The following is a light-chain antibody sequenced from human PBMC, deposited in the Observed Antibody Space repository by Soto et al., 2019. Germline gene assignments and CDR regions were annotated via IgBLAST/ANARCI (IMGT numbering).Light chain of an antibody. V-gene: IGKV3-20*01. CDR1: QSVSSY. Sequence: IALTQSPPTLSLSPAERTTLDCRASQSVSSYLAWYQQKPGQAPRLLIYDASNRATGIPARLSGSGSGTDFTLTISRMEPEDFAVYYCQQYGSSGTFGQGTKVDIK. J-gene: IGKJ1*01. CDR3: QQYGSSGT. CDR2: DAS.